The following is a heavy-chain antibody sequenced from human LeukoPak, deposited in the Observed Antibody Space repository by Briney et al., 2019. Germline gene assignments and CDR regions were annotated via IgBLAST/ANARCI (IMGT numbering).Heavy chain of an antibody. CDR2: TYYRSKWYN. D-gene: IGHD2-2*01. V-gene: IGHV6-1*01. J-gene: IGHJ4*02. Sequence: SQTLSLTCAISGDSVSSNSAAWNWIRQSPSRGLEWLGRTYYRSKWYNDYAVSVKSRLTINPDTSKNQFSLQLNSVTPEDTAVYYCARETGYCNTTSCLLDSWGQGTLVTVSS. CDR1: GDSVSSNSAA. CDR3: ARETGYCNTTSCLLDS.